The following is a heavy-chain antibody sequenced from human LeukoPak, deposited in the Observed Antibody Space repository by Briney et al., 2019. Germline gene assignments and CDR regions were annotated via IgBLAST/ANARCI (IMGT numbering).Heavy chain of an antibody. CDR2: ISGSGGST. CDR3: AKDTDVVVPEYFQY. V-gene: IGHV3-23*01. J-gene: IGHJ1*01. D-gene: IGHD2-15*01. Sequence: GGSLRLSCAASVFTFTSYAMNWVRQAPGKGLEWVSAISGSGGSTYYADSVKGRFTVSRDNSENTLFLQMNSLRAEDTAIYYCAKDTDVVVPEYFQYWGQGTLVTVSS. CDR1: VFTFTSYA.